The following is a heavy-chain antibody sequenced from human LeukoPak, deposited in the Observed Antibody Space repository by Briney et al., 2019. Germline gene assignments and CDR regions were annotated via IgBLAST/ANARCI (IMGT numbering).Heavy chain of an antibody. V-gene: IGHV4-61*02. CDR1: GGSISSGSYY. CDR3: ASDAAMGERRWFDP. D-gene: IGHD5-18*01. J-gene: IGHJ5*02. CDR2: IYTSGST. Sequence: SETLSLTCTVSGGSISSGSYYWSWIRQPAGKGLEWIGRIYTSGSTNYNPSLKCRVTISVDTSKNQFSLKLSSVTAADTAVYYCASDAAMGERRWFDPWGQGTLVTVSS.